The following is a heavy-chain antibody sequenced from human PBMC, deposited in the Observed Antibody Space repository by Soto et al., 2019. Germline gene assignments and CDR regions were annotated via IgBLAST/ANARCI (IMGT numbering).Heavy chain of an antibody. V-gene: IGHV3-9*01. Sequence: DVQLVESGRGLVQPGRSLRLSCAASGFTFDDYAMHWVRQAPGKGLEWVSGISWNSGSIGYADSVKGRFTISSDNAKNYLYLQMNSLRAEDTALYYCAKDPDEVIREGYFVLWGRGTLVTVSS. J-gene: IGHJ2*01. D-gene: IGHD3-10*01. CDR3: AKDPDEVIREGYFVL. CDR1: GFTFDDYA. CDR2: ISWNSGSI.